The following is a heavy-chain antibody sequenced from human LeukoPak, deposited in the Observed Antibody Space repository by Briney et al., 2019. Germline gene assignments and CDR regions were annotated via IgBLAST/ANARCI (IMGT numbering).Heavy chain of an antibody. CDR2: IYYSGST. V-gene: IGHV4-39*07. J-gene: IGHJ4*02. CDR1: GGSISSSSYY. CDR3: ARDLRYCSSTSCLDY. D-gene: IGHD2-2*01. Sequence: SETLSLTCTVSGGSISSSSYYWGWLRQPPGKGLEWIGSIYYSGSTYYNPSLKSRVTISVDTSKNQFSLKLSSVTAADTAVYYCARDLRYCSSTSCLDYWGQGTLVTVSS.